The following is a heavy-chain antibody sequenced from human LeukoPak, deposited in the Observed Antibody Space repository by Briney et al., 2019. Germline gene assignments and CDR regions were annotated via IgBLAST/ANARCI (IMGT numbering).Heavy chain of an antibody. V-gene: IGHV3-53*01. CDR1: GFTVSSNY. CDR2: ISSGDST. Sequence: GWSLRLSCAASGFTVSSNYMSWVRQAPGKGLEWVSVISSGDSTYYADSVKGRFTISRDNSKNTLYLQMNSLRAEDTAVYYCARGRSPNWFDPWGQGTLVTVSS. J-gene: IGHJ5*02. CDR3: ARGRSPNWFDP.